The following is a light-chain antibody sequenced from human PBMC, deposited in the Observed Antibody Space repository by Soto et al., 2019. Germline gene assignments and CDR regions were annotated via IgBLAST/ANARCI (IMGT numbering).Light chain of an antibody. CDR2: DVD. J-gene: IGLJ1*01. Sequence: QSALTQPRSVSGSPGQSVTISCTGTSSDVGGYNYVSWYQHHPGKAPKLMIYDVDKRPSGGPGRFSGSKSGNTASLTISGLQAEDEADYYCCSYAGSYPFVFGTGTKLTVL. CDR3: CSYAGSYPFV. V-gene: IGLV2-11*01. CDR1: SSDVGGYNY.